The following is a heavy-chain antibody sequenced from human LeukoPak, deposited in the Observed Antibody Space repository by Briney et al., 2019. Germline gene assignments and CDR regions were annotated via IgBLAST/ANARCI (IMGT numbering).Heavy chain of an antibody. CDR1: GFTFSSYG. CDR3: AVEYSSSYMGYYFDY. D-gene: IGHD6-6*01. CDR2: IWYDGSNK. V-gene: IGHV3-33*01. Sequence: GGSLRLSCAASGFTFSSYGMHWVRQAPGKGLEWVAVIWYDGSNKYYADSVKGRFTISRDNSKNTLYLQMNSLRAEGTAVYYCAVEYSSSYMGYYFDYWGQGTLVTVSS. J-gene: IGHJ4*02.